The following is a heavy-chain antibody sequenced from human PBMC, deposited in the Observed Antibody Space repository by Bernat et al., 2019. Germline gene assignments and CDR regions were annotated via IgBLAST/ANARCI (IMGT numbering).Heavy chain of an antibody. CDR2: ILYDGSNK. Sequence: QVQLVESGGGVVQPGRSLRLSCAASGFTLSSYGMHWVRQAPGKGLEWVAVILYDGSNKYYADSVKGRFTSSRDNSKNTLYLQMNSLTAEDTAEYYCANGGDSVGAAAGFDIWGQGTMVTVSS. V-gene: IGHV3-33*06. CDR1: GFTLSSYG. J-gene: IGHJ3*02. CDR3: ANGGDSVGAAAGFDI. D-gene: IGHD6-13*01.